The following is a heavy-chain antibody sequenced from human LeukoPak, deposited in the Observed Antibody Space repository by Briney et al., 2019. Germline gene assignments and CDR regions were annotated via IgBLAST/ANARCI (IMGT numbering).Heavy chain of an antibody. CDR3: ARVDYYDSSGYLTYYYYYYMDV. J-gene: IGHJ6*03. Sequence: GGSLRLSCAASEFTFSSYWMSWVRQAPGKGLEWVANIKQDGSEKYYADSVKGRFTISRDNAKNTLYLQMNSLRAEDTAVYYCARVDYYDSSGYLTYYYYYYMDVWGKGTTVTVSS. CDR2: IKQDGSEK. CDR1: EFTFSSYW. D-gene: IGHD3-22*01. V-gene: IGHV3-7*01.